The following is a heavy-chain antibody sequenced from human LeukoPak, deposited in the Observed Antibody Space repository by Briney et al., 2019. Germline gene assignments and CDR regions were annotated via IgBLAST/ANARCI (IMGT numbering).Heavy chain of an antibody. CDR2: IYYTGST. D-gene: IGHD4-11*01. CDR1: GGSISTYY. J-gene: IGHJ6*03. Sequence: SETLSLTCTVSGGSISTYYWSWIRQPPGKGLEWIGYIYYTGSTSYNPSLKSRVTISVDKSKNQFSLKLSSVTAADTAVYYCARRTVTTGYYYYYYMDVWGKGTTVTVSS. CDR3: ARRTVTTGYYYYYYMDV. V-gene: IGHV4-59*12.